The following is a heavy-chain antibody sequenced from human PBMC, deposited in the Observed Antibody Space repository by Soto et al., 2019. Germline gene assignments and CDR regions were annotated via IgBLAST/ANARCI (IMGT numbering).Heavy chain of an antibody. CDR2: ISWNSGSI. J-gene: IGHJ3*02. V-gene: IGHV3-9*01. CDR1: GFTFDDYA. CDR3: TSAQGAFDI. Sequence: EVQLVESGGGLVQPGRSLRLSCAASGFTFDDYAMHWVGQAPGKGLEWVSGISWNSGSIGYADSLKGRFTISRDNAKNSLYLQMTILRAEDTALYYCTSAQGAFDIWGQGTMVTVSS.